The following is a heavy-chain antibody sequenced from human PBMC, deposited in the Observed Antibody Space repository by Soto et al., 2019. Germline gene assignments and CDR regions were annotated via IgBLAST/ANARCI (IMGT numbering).Heavy chain of an antibody. CDR2: IIPILGTP. Sequence: SVKVSCKASGDTFSTYSISWVRQAPGQGLEWLGGIIPILGTPSYAQRFQGRVTITADKSTSTAYMELSSLRSEDTAVYYCARERSRYDRSGYYRPDYWGQGTLVTVSS. V-gene: IGHV1-69*08. D-gene: IGHD3-22*01. CDR1: GDTFSTYS. J-gene: IGHJ4*02. CDR3: ARERSRYDRSGYYRPDY.